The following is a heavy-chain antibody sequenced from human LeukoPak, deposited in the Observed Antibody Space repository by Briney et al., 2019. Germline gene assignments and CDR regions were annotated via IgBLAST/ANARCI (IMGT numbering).Heavy chain of an antibody. CDR2: ISAYNGNT. D-gene: IGHD3-3*01. CDR1: GYTFTSYG. Sequence: RASVKVSCKASGYTFTSYGISWVRQAPGQGLEWMGWISAYNGNTNYAQKLQGRATMTRDASISTAYMELSRLKYDDTAVYYCARAITDFWSGYMALDIWGQGTMVTVSS. J-gene: IGHJ3*02. V-gene: IGHV1-18*01. CDR3: ARAITDFWSGYMALDI.